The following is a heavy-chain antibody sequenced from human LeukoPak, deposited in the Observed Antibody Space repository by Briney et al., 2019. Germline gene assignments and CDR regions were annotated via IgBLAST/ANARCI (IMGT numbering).Heavy chain of an antibody. CDR2: IYYSGST. J-gene: IGHJ6*03. CDR3: ARVRVGKSKWYMDV. V-gene: IGHV4-61*01. D-gene: IGHD1-26*01. Sequence: SETLSLTCTVSGGSVSSGRYYWSWIRQPPGKGLEWIGYIYYSGSTNYNPSLKSRVTISVDTSKNQFSLKLSSVTAADTAVYYCARVRVGKSKWYMDVRGKGTTVTVSS. CDR1: GGSVSSGRYY.